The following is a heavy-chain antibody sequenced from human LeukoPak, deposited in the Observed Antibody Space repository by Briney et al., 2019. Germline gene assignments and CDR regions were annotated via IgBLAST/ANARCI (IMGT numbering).Heavy chain of an antibody. V-gene: IGHV4-39*07. D-gene: IGHD3-22*01. CDR1: GGSISSSTYY. J-gene: IGHJ3*02. Sequence: PSETLSLTCTVSGGSISSSTYYWGWIRQPPGKGLEWIGYIYYTGSTYCNPSLKSRVTISVNTSKNQFSLKLSSVTAADTAVYYCARTFYYESSGPQDAFDMWGQGTMVTVSS. CDR2: IYYTGST. CDR3: ARTFYYESSGPQDAFDM.